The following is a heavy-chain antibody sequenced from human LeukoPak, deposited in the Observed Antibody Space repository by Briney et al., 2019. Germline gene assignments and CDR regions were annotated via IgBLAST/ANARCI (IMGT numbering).Heavy chain of an antibody. J-gene: IGHJ4*02. CDR3: AKDGDLYGHADY. Sequence: GGSLRLSCAASGFTFSSYAMHWARQAPGKGLEWVASISYDGSNKYYADSLKGRFTISRDNSKKTLYLQMNSLRAEDSAVYYCAKDGDLYGHADYWGQGTLVTVSS. D-gene: IGHD4-17*01. V-gene: IGHV3-30-3*01. CDR2: ISYDGSNK. CDR1: GFTFSSYA.